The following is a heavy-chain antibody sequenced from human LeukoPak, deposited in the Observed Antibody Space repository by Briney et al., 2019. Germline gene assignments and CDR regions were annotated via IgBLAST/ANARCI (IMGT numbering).Heavy chain of an antibody. J-gene: IGHJ4*02. CDR2: IYPRDGST. Sequence: ASVTVSCTASGYTFTNNYLHWVRQAPGQGLEWMGMIYPRDGSTSYAQNFQGRVTVTRDTSTTTVHMELRGLRSEDTAVYYWARDQEGFDYWGQGTVVTVSS. V-gene: IGHV1-46*01. CDR3: ARDQEGFDY. CDR1: GYTFTNNY.